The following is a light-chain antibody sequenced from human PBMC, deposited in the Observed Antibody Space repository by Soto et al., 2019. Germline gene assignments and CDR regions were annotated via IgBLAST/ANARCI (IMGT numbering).Light chain of an antibody. CDR1: SSDIGNYNF. V-gene: IGLV2-23*02. Sequence: QSALTQPASVSGSPGQSITISCTGTSSDIGNYNFVSWYQQHPGKAPKLLISEVSKRPSGVSNRFSGSKSGNTASLTISGLQAEDEDDYYCCSYAGSATGVFGGGTKLTVL. CDR2: EVS. CDR3: CSYAGSATGV. J-gene: IGLJ2*01.